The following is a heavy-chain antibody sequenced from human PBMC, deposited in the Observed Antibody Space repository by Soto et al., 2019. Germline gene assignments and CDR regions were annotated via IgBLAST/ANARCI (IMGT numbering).Heavy chain of an antibody. V-gene: IGHV4-39*01. CDR3: ARGVRRRYCSGGSCVGYYMDV. D-gene: IGHD2-15*01. CDR1: GGSISSSSYY. J-gene: IGHJ6*03. Sequence: QLQLQESGPGLVKPSETLSLTCTVSGGSISSSSYYWGWIRQPPGKGLEWIGSIYYSGSTYYNPSLKSRVTLSEDTSRNQFSLTLSCVAAADTAVYYCARGVRRRYCSGGSCVGYYMDVGGKGTTVTVSS. CDR2: IYYSGST.